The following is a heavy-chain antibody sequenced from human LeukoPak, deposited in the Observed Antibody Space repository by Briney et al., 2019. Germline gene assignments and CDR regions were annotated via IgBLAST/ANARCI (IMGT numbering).Heavy chain of an antibody. J-gene: IGHJ4*02. CDR1: GFTFSSYA. CDR2: ISGSSGST. CDR3: AKGIAARPNIPFDY. D-gene: IGHD6-6*01. V-gene: IGHV3-23*01. Sequence: PGGSLRLSCAASGFTFSSYAMSWVRQAPGKGLEWVSGISGSSGSTYYADSVKGRFTISRDNSKNTLYLQMNSLRAEDTAVYYCAKGIAARPNIPFDYWGQGTLVTVSS.